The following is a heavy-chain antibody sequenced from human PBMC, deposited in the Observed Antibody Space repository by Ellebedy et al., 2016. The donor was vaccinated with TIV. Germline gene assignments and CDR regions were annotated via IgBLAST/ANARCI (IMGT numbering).Heavy chain of an antibody. D-gene: IGHD3-10*01. CDR2: INVGNGNT. J-gene: IGHJ4*02. V-gene: IGHV1-3*01. CDR1: GYTFTSYA. Sequence: AASVKVSCKASGYTFTSYAMHWVRQAPGQRLEWMGWINVGNGNTKYSQKFQGRVTISRDTSASTAYMELSSLRSEDTAVYYCARGSAEGRAFDYWGQGTLVTVSS. CDR3: ARGSAEGRAFDY.